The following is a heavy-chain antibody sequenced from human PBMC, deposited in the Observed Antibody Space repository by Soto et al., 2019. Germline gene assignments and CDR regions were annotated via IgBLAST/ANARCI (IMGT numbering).Heavy chain of an antibody. J-gene: IGHJ6*02. V-gene: IGHV1-69*06. CDR1: GGTFSSYA. CDR2: IIPIFGTA. CDR3: ARDPEIATTDYYYGMDV. Sequence: SVKVSCRASGGTFSSYAISWVRQAPGQGLEWMGGIIPIFGTANYAQKFQGRVTITADKSTSTAYMELSSLRSEDTAVYYCARDPEIATTDYYYGMDVWGQGTTVTVSS. D-gene: IGHD1-1*01.